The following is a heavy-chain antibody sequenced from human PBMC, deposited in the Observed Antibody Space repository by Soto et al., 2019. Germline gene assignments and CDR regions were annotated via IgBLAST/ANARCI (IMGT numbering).Heavy chain of an antibody. J-gene: IGHJ4*02. Sequence: PGCSLRLACAASGVTFSSYIMDWVRQAPGKGLEWVSYISSSSSTIYYADSVKGRFTISRDNAKNSLYLQMNGLRDEDTAVYYCARDDRRRDYWGQGTLVTVSS. CDR2: ISSSSSTI. CDR1: GVTFSSYI. CDR3: ARDDRRRDY. V-gene: IGHV3-48*02.